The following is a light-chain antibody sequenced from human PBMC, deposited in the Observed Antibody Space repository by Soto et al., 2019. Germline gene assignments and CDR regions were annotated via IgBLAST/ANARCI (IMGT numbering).Light chain of an antibody. CDR2: EVN. Sequence: QSVLTQPPSASGSPGQSVTISCTGTSSDVGGYNYVSWYQQHPGKVPKLMIYEVNKRPSGVPDRFSGSKSGNMASLTVSGLQAEDEADYYCSSYGGSNNLIFGGGTKLTVL. V-gene: IGLV2-8*01. CDR1: SSDVGGYNY. CDR3: SSYGGSNNLI. J-gene: IGLJ2*01.